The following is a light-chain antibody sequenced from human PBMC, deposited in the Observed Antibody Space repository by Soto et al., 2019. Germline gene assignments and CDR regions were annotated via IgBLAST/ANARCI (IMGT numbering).Light chain of an antibody. CDR1: QSASSY. Sequence: IVLTQSPATLSLSPGERATLSCRASQSASSYLAWYQQKPGQAPRLRIYDASNRATGIPARLSGSGSGTDFTLTISSLEPEDFAVYYCQQRSNWITFGQGTRLEIK. CDR3: QQRSNWIT. V-gene: IGKV3-11*01. CDR2: DAS. J-gene: IGKJ5*01.